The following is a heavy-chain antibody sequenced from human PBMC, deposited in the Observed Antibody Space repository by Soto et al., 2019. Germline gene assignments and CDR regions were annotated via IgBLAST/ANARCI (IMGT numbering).Heavy chain of an antibody. Sequence: GGSLRLSCAASGFTFSSHAMNWVRQAPEKGLEWVSSISSESSYIYYADSVKGRFTISRDNAKNSLYLQMDSLRAEDTAVYYCARGETIGARPGFDYWGQGSLVTVSS. J-gene: IGHJ4*02. CDR3: ARGETIGARPGFDY. CDR1: GFTFSSHA. CDR2: ISSESSYI. D-gene: IGHD6-6*01. V-gene: IGHV3-21*01.